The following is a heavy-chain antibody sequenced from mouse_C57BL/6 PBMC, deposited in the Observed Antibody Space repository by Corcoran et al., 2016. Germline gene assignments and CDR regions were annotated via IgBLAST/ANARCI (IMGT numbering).Heavy chain of an antibody. CDR1: GFNIKDYY. Sequence: EVQLQQSGAELVKPGASVKLSCTASGFNIKDYYMHWVKQRTEQGLEWIGSIDPEDGETKYSTKFQGKATITAETSSNTAYLQLISLTSADTAVYYCARSFYGISLDYWGPGTTLTVSS. CDR2: IDPEDGET. J-gene: IGHJ2*01. D-gene: IGHD1-1*01. CDR3: ARSFYGISLDY. V-gene: IGHV14-2*01.